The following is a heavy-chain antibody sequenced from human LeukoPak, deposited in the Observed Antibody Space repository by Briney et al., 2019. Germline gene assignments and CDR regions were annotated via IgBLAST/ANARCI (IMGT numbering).Heavy chain of an antibody. CDR3: ARRLFYGGYRIDY. J-gene: IGHJ4*02. V-gene: IGHV4-34*01. CDR2: INHSGST. CDR1: GGSISSYY. Sequence: TSETLSLTCTVSGGSISSYYWSWIRQPPGRGLEWIGEINHSGSTNYNPSLKSRVTISVDTSNNQFSLKLSSVTAADTAVYYCARRLFYGGYRIDYWGQGTLVTVSS. D-gene: IGHD5-12*01.